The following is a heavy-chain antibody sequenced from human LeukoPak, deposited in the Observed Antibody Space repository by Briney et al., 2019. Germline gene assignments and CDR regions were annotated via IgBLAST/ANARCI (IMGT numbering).Heavy chain of an antibody. CDR2: IYHSGST. D-gene: IGHD6-13*01. V-gene: IGHV4-38-2*02. CDR1: GGSISSGYF. J-gene: IGHJ5*02. Sequence: PSETLSLNCTVSGGSISSGYFWGWIRQPPGKGLEWIGSIYHSGSTSYNPSLKSRLTISVDTSKNQFSLKLNFVTAADTAMYYCARMFRSSWYINWFDPWGQGTLVTVSS. CDR3: ARMFRSSWYINWFDP.